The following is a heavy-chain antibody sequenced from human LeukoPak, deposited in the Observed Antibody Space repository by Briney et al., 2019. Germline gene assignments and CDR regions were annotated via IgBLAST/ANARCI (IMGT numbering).Heavy chain of an antibody. J-gene: IGHJ4*02. Sequence: ASVKVSCKASGYTFTSYYMHWVRQAPGQGLEWMGWINPNSGGTNYAQKFQGRVTMTRDTSISTAYMELSRLRSDDTAVYYCARPLSSWRYYFDYWGQGTLVTVSS. D-gene: IGHD6-13*01. CDR2: INPNSGGT. CDR1: GYTFTSYY. V-gene: IGHV1-2*02. CDR3: ARPLSSWRYYFDY.